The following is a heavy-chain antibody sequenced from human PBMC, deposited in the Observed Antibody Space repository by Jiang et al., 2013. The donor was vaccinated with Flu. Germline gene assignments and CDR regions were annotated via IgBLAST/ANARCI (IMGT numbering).Heavy chain of an antibody. Sequence: RLSCVASGVSFSSESMNWVRQAPGKGLEWVASIHSSSSYIYYADSVKSRFTISRDNAKNSLFLQMNSLRAEDTAVYYCARVEMIRGVITVDTAFDAWGQGTMVTVSS. D-gene: IGHD3-10*01. V-gene: IGHV3-21*04. CDR2: IHSSSSYI. CDR3: ARVEMIRGVITVDTAFDA. J-gene: IGHJ3*01. CDR1: GVSFSSES.